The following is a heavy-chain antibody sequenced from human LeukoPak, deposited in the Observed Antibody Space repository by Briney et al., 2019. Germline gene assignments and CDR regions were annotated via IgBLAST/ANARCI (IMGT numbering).Heavy chain of an antibody. J-gene: IGHJ5*02. CDR1: GYTFTSYD. CDR2: MNPNSGNT. V-gene: IGHV1-8*01. Sequence: ASVKVSCKASGYTFTSYDINWVRQATGQGLEWMGWMNPNSGNTGYAQKFQGRVTMTRNTSISTAYMELSSLRSEDTAVYYCARARRLLTGYDKFRYWFDPWGQGTLVTVSS. CDR3: ARARRLLTGYDKFRYWFDP. D-gene: IGHD3-9*01.